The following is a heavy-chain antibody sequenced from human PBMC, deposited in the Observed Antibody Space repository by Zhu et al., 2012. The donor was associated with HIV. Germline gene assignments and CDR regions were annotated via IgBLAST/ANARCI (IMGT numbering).Heavy chain of an antibody. CDR2: IYYSGST. CDR1: GGSINSNSYY. CDR3: ARQEPSDIVVVPA. D-gene: IGHD2-2*01. J-gene: IGHJ1*01. V-gene: IGHV4-39*01. Sequence: QVQLQESGPGLVKPSETLSLTCTVSGGSINSNSYYWGWIRQPPGKGLEWIGSIYYSGSTYYNPSLKSRVTISVDASKNQFSLKLSSVTAADTAVYYCARQEPSDIVVVPAWGQGPWHRLL.